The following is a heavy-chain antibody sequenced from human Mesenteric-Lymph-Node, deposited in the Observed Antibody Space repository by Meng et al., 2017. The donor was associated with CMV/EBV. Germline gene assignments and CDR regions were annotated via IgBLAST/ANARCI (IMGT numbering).Heavy chain of an antibody. V-gene: IGHV4-39*07. Sequence: CTVSGASIISYNYYWDWIRQPPGKGLEWIGSIFYSGTNYYNPSYKSRITMSVDTSKNQFSLNLNSVTAADTAVYFCARDGTYSGLNWGQGTLVTVSS. CDR3: ARDGTYSGLN. D-gene: IGHD5-12*01. CDR1: GASIISYNYY. J-gene: IGHJ4*02. CDR2: IFYSGTN.